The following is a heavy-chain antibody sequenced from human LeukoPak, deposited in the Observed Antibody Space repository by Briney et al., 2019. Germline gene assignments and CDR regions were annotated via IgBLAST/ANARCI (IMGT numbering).Heavy chain of an antibody. J-gene: IGHJ4*02. D-gene: IGHD5-12*01. V-gene: IGHV3-21*01. Sequence: GGSLRLSCAASGFTFSSYSMNWVRQAPGKGLEWVSSISGSSSYIYYADSVKGRFTISRDNAKNSLYLHMNSLRAEDTAVYYCARDFSQNGYEAYWGQGTLVTVSS. CDR1: GFTFSSYS. CDR3: ARDFSQNGYEAY. CDR2: ISGSSSYI.